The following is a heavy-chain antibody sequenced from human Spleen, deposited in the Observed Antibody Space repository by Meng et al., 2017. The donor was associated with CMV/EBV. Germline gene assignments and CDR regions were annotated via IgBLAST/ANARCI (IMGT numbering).Heavy chain of an antibody. CDR3: ARGRGYCSDTGWFWADY. J-gene: IGHJ4*01. CDR1: VGSFSGYY. V-gene: IGHV4-34*01. Sequence: SETLSLTCAVYVGSFSGYYWSWIRQAPGKGLEWIGEISDSGKTNYNPSLKSRLTMSVDTSKNQFSLKLSSVTAADTAVYYCARGRGYCSDTGWFWADYWGQGNLVTVSS. D-gene: IGHD2-15*01. CDR2: ISDSGKT.